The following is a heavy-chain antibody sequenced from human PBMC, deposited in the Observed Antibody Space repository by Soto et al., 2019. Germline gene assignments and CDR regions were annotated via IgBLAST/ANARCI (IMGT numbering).Heavy chain of an antibody. J-gene: IGHJ5*02. V-gene: IGHV4-34*01. CDR1: GGSFSTYY. CDR3: ARAASRRSNWFDP. CDR2: INHSEST. Sequence: PSETLSLTCAVYGGSFSTYYWNRIRQPPGTGLEWIGEINHSESTNYNPSLKSRVTISLDTSKNQFSLKLSSVTAADTAVYYCARAASRRSNWFDPWGQGTLVTVSS.